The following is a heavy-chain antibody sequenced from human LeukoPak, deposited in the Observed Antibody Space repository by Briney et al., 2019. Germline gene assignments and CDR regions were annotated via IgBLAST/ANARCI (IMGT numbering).Heavy chain of an antibody. D-gene: IGHD2-2*01. CDR3: ARQLGYCSSTSCEITDY. Sequence: SETLSLTCTVSGGSISSSSYYWGWIRQPPGKGLEWIGSIYYSGSTYYNPSLKSRVTISVDTSKNQFSLKLSSVTAADTAVYYRARQLGYCSSTSCEITDYWGQGTLVTVSS. CDR1: GGSISSSSYY. CDR2: IYYSGST. V-gene: IGHV4-39*01. J-gene: IGHJ4*02.